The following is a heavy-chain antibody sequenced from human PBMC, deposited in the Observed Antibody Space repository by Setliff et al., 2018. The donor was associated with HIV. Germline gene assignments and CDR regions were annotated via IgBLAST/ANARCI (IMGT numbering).Heavy chain of an antibody. CDR1: GYTFVTYY. CDR2: INPSGGST. V-gene: IGHV1-46*01. CDR3: ARDRAGDAFDI. J-gene: IGHJ3*02. D-gene: IGHD3-10*01. Sequence: RASVKVSCKASGYTFVTYYMHWVRQAPGQGLEWMGIINPSGGSTNYAQKFQGRVTMTRDTSTSTVYMELSSLRSEDTAVYYCARDRAGDAFDIWGQGTMVTVSS.